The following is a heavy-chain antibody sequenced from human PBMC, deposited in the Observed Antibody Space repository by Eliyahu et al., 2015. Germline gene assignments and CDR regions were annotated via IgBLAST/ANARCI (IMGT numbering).Heavy chain of an antibody. CDR2: ISDDGNNK. V-gene: IGHV3-30*03. J-gene: IGHJ2*01. CDR1: GFXFXSXG. D-gene: IGHD3-3*02. Sequence: QVQLVESGGGVVQPGRSLRLXCXASGFXFXSXGMHWVRQAPGKGLGWVAVISDDGNNKYYADSVKGRFTISRDNSKNTMYLQMNSLRTEDTAVYSCARDRQISRVLSCYFDLWGRGTLVAVSS. CDR3: ARDRQISRVLSCYFDL.